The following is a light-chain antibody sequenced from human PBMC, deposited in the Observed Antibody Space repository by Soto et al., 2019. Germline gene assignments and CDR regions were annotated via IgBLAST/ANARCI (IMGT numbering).Light chain of an antibody. J-gene: IGLJ3*02. V-gene: IGLV2-8*01. CDR1: SSDVGGYKY. Sequence: QSVLTQPPSASGSPGQSVTISCTGTSSDVGGYKYVSWYQQHPGKAPKLMIYEVSKRPSGVPDRFSGSESGNTASLTVSGLQAEDEADYYCSSYAGSNNLLFGGGTKLTVL. CDR3: SSYAGSNNLL. CDR2: EVS.